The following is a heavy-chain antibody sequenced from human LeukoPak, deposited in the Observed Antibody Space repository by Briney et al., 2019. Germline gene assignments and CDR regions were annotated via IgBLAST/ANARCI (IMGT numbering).Heavy chain of an antibody. Sequence: PSETLSLTCTVSGGSMIRTDYYWGWIRQPPGKGLEWIGSIYHSGSTYYNPSLESRVSVSVDTSKSQFSLRLSSVTAADTAVYYCATSYGSNFYRGQGTLVTVSS. CDR3: ATSYGSNFY. J-gene: IGHJ4*02. CDR2: IYHSGST. V-gene: IGHV4-39*01. D-gene: IGHD6-19*01. CDR1: GGSMIRTDYY.